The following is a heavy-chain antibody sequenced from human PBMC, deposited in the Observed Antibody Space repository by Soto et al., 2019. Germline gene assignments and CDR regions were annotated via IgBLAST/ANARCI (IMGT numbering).Heavy chain of an antibody. Sequence: SETLSLTCAVSGGSIIRSNWWSWARQPPGKGLEWIGEIFHSGSTKYNPSLKSRVTISVDRSKNQFSLKLSSVTAADTAVYYCARVPSPWGQGTLVTVSS. V-gene: IGHV4-4*02. CDR3: ARVPSP. J-gene: IGHJ5*02. CDR1: GGSIIRSNW. CDR2: IFHSGST.